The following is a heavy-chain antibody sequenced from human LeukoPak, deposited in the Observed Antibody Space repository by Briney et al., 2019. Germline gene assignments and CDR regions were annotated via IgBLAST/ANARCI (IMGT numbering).Heavy chain of an antibody. Sequence: GGSLRLSCAASGFTFSSYSMNWVRQAPGRGLEWVSSISSSSSYIYYADSVKGRFTISRDNAKNSLYLQMNGLRAEDTAVYYCARDGDSALDYWGQGTLVTVSS. CDR2: ISSSSSYI. D-gene: IGHD7-27*01. V-gene: IGHV3-21*01. J-gene: IGHJ4*02. CDR3: ARDGDSALDY. CDR1: GFTFSSYS.